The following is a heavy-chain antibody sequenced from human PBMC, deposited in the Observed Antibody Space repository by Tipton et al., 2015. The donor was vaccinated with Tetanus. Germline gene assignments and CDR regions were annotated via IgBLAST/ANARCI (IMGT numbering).Heavy chain of an antibody. CDR2: VYSSGST. CDR1: SGSIRSYY. V-gene: IGHV4-59*08. Sequence: TLSLTCTVSSGSIRSYYWSWIRQPPGTGLEWIGYVYSSGSTNYNPSLKRRVPISVDTSKNQFSLSLSSVIAADTAVYYCARGVSRDWNGHCFDYWGQGALVTVSS. J-gene: IGHJ4*02. D-gene: IGHD1-1*01. CDR3: ARGVSRDWNGHCFDY.